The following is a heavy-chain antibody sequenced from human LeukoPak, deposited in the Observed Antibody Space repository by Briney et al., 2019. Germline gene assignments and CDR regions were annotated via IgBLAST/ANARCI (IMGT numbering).Heavy chain of an antibody. J-gene: IGHJ4*02. CDR1: GGSISSYY. D-gene: IGHD3-10*01. V-gene: IGHV4-59*01. CDR2: IYYSGST. Sequence: SETLSLTCTVSGGSISSYYWGWIRQPPGKGLEWIGYIYYSGSTDYNPSLKGRVTISVDTSKIQFSLKLSSVTAADTAVYYCARDPESYYTPDYWGQGTLVTVSS. CDR3: ARDPESYYTPDY.